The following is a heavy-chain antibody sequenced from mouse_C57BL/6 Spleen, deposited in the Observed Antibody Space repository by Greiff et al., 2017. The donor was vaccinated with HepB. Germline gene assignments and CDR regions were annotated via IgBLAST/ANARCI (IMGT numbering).Heavy chain of an antibody. CDR3: ARGNWDYAMDY. Sequence: EVQRVESGPGLVKPSQSLSLTCSVTGYSITSGYYWNWIRQFPGNKLEWMGYISYDGSNNYNPSLKNRISITRDTSKNQFFLKLNSVTTEDTATYYCARGNWDYAMDYWGQGTSVTVSS. D-gene: IGHD4-1*01. V-gene: IGHV3-6*01. CDR2: ISYDGSN. J-gene: IGHJ4*01. CDR1: GYSITSGYY.